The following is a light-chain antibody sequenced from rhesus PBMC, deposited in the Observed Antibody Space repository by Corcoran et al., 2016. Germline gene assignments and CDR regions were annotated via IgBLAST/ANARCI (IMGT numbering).Light chain of an antibody. CDR2: AVS. Sequence: DIQMTQSPSALSASIGDRVTISCRASQNIYTNVAWYQQKPGKAPEFLIYAVSTLQTGIPSRFSGSGSGTDFTLTISSLQPEDSATYFWQQYYDYPLTFGGGTKVEIK. J-gene: IGKJ4*01. CDR3: QQYYDYPLT. V-gene: IGKV1-44*03. CDR1: QNIYTN.